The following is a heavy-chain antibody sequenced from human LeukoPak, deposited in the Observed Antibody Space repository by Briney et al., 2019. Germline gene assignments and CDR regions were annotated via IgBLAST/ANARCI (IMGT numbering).Heavy chain of an antibody. Sequence: SETLSLTCTVSGGSISSSSYYWGWIRQPPGKGLEWIGSMYYSGNTYYNPSLKSRVTMSVDTSKNQFSLKVNSVTAADTAVYYCARRSMAGAGSFDYWGQGTLVTVSS. CDR2: MYYSGNT. CDR3: ARRSMAGAGSFDY. V-gene: IGHV4-39*01. D-gene: IGHD6-13*01. CDR1: GGSISSSSYY. J-gene: IGHJ4*02.